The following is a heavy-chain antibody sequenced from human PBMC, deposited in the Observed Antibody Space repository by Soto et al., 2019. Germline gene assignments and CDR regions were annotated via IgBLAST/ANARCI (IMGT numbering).Heavy chain of an antibody. J-gene: IGHJ4*02. CDR2: ISYHGRDK. CDR3: AKDHLMTTVTTVGY. V-gene: IGHV3-30*18. CDR1: GFTFSNYG. Sequence: ESGGGVVQPGRSLRLSCAASGFTFSNYGMHWVRQAPGKGLEWVAVISYHGRDKYYADSVKGRLTISRDNSKNTLYLEMNSLRAEDTAVYYCAKDHLMTTVTTVGYWGQGTLVTVSS. D-gene: IGHD4-17*01.